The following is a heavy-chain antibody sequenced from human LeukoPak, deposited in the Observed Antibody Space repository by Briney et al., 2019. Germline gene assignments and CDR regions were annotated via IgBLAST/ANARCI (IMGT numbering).Heavy chain of an antibody. CDR2: ISYDGSNK. CDR1: GFTFSSYA. V-gene: IGHV3-30*04. J-gene: IGHJ6*03. D-gene: IGHD5-18*01. CDR3: ARAGGYSYYYYYYMDV. Sequence: PGGSLRLSCAASGFTFSSYAMHWVRQAPGKGLEWVAVISYDGSNKYYADSVKGRFTISRDNSKNTLYPQMNSLRAEDTAVYYCARAGGYSYYYYYYMDVWGKGTTVTVSS.